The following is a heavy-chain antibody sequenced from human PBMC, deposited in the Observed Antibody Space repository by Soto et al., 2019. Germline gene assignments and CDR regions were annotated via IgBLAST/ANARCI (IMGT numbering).Heavy chain of an antibody. Sequence: GGSLRLSCAASGFTFSDYYMSWIRQAPGKGLEWVSYISSSSSYTNYADSVKGRFTISRDNAKNSLYLQMNSLRAEDTAVYYCARVGGVTVYYYYGMDVWGQGTTVTVSS. V-gene: IGHV3-11*06. CDR3: ARVGGVTVYYYYGMDV. CDR2: ISSSSSYT. J-gene: IGHJ6*02. CDR1: GFTFSDYY. D-gene: IGHD3-16*01.